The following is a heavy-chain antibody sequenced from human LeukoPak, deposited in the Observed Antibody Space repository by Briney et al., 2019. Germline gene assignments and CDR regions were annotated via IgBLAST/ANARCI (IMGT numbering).Heavy chain of an antibody. CDR1: GFSVSTFS. D-gene: IGHD2-2*01. CDR3: AGEDVPLFKDAFDI. CDR2: FKWDGIV. J-gene: IGHJ3*02. Sequence: GGSLRLSCAASGFSVSTFSMHWVRQVPGKGPVWVSRFKWDGIVSYADSVKGRFTISRDNAKNTVLLQMNSLRAEDTALYYCAGEDVPLFKDAFDIWGQGTMVTVPS. V-gene: IGHV3-74*01.